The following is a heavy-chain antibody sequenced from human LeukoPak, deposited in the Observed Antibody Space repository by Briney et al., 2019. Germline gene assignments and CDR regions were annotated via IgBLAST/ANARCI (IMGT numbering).Heavy chain of an antibody. CDR3: ARDPVGQQLYYYYYGMDV. Sequence: GASVKVSCKASGYTFTGYYMYWVRQAPGQGLEWMGWINPNSGGTNYAQKFQGRVTMTRDTSISTAYMELSRLRSDDTAVYYCARDPVGQQLYYYYYGMDVWGQGTTVTVSS. J-gene: IGHJ6*02. D-gene: IGHD6-13*01. V-gene: IGHV1-2*02. CDR2: INPNSGGT. CDR1: GYTFTGYY.